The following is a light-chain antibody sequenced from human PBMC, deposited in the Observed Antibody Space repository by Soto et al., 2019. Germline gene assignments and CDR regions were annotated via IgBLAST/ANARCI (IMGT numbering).Light chain of an antibody. CDR3: GTWDSSLSANV. V-gene: IGLV1-51*01. Sequence: QSVLTQPPSVSAAPGQKVTISCSGSSSNIGDNSVSWYQQLPGTAPKLLIYDNDKRPSGIPDRFSGSQSGASATLGITGLQTGDEADYYCGTWDSSLSANVFGPGTKVTVL. J-gene: IGLJ1*01. CDR2: DND. CDR1: SSNIGDNS.